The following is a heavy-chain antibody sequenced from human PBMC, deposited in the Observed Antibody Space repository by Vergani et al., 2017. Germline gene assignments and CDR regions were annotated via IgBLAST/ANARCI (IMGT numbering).Heavy chain of an antibody. CDR1: GFTFSSYS. D-gene: IGHD4-11*01. CDR2: ISSSSSTI. V-gene: IGHV3-48*01. CDR3: ARDRTSYSNYAPFDY. J-gene: IGHJ4*02. Sequence: EVQLVESGGGLVQPGGSLRLSCAASGFTFSSYSMNWVRQAPGKGLEWVSYISSSSSTIYYADSVKGRFTISRDNAKNSLYLQMNSLRAEDTAVYYCARDRTSYSNYAPFDYWGQGTLVTVSS.